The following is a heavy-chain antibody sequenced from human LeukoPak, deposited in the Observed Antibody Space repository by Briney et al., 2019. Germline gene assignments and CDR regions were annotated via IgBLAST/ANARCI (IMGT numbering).Heavy chain of an antibody. Sequence: SETLSLTCTVSGGSISTSSYYWGWIRQPPGKGLEWIGSISYSGNTDYNPSLKSRVTISVDTSKNQFSLKLSSVIAADTAVYYCASYSSGCLWGQGTLVTVSS. D-gene: IGHD6-19*01. V-gene: IGHV4-39*01. CDR1: GGSISTSSYY. CDR3: ASYSSGCL. J-gene: IGHJ4*02. CDR2: ISYSGNT.